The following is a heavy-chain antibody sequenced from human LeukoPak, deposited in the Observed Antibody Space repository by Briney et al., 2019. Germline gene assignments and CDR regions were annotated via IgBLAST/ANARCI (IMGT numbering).Heavy chain of an antibody. CDR2: ISGSGGSA. Sequence: GGSLRLSCTASGLTFTYYAMTWVRQAPGKGLEWVSLISGSGGSAKYADSVKGRFTISRDNSENTLSLQMSSLRAEDTAIYYCAKVGSSGWYAMDVWGRGTSVTVS. J-gene: IGHJ6*02. CDR1: GLTFTYYA. D-gene: IGHD6-19*01. CDR3: AKVGSSGWYAMDV. V-gene: IGHV3-23*01.